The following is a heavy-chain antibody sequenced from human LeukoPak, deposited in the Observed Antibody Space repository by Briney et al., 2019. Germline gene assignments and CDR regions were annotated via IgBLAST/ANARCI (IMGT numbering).Heavy chain of an antibody. CDR3: ARYNWNSHYYYYGMDV. J-gene: IGHJ6*02. V-gene: IGHV4-61*05. CDR1: GGSISSSSYY. D-gene: IGHD1-1*01. Sequence: SETLSLTCTVSGGSISSSSYYWGWIRQPPGKGLEWIGYIYYSGSTNYNPSLKSRVTISVDTSKNQFSLKLSSVTAADTAVYYCARYNWNSHYYYYGMDVWGQGTTVTVSS. CDR2: IYYSGST.